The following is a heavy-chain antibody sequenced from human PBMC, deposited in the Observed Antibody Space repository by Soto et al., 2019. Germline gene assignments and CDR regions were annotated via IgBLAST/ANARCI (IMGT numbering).Heavy chain of an antibody. Sequence: ASVKVSCKASGYTFTGYYMHWVRQAPGQGLEWMGWINPNSGGTNYAQKFQGRVTMTRDTSISTAYMELSSVTAADTAVYYCARVQLAPRNYYGMDVWGQGTTVTVSS. CDR1: GYTFTGYY. V-gene: IGHV1-2*02. J-gene: IGHJ6*02. CDR2: INPNSGGT. D-gene: IGHD6-6*01. CDR3: ARVQLAPRNYYGMDV.